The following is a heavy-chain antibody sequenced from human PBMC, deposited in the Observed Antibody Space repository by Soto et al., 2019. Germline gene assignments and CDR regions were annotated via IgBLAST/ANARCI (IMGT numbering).Heavy chain of an antibody. Sequence: EVQLVESGGGWVQPGRSLRLSCAASGFTFDVYAMHWVRQAPGKGLEWVSGINYNSGSVGYADSVKGRFTISRDNAKNSLHLQMNSLRAEDTAVYYCAKDISLRGWVYLVVEYWGQGTLVNVSP. J-gene: IGHJ4*02. CDR3: AKDISLRGWVYLVVEY. CDR2: INYNSGSV. CDR1: GFTFDVYA. D-gene: IGHD6-13*01. V-gene: IGHV3-9*01.